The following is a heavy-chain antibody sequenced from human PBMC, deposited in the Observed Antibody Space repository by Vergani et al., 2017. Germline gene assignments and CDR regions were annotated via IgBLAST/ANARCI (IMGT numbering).Heavy chain of an antibody. V-gene: IGHV1-2*04. D-gene: IGHD1-14*01. J-gene: IGHJ6*02. Sequence: QVQLVQSGAEVKKPGSSVKVSCKASGGTFTGYYMHWVRQAPGQGLEWMGWINPNSGGTNYAQKFQGWVTMTRDTSISTAYMELSSLRSEDTAVYYCASPWLEPRAPHYYYYGMDVWGQGTTVTVSS. CDR1: GGTFTGYY. CDR3: ASPWLEPRAPHYYYYGMDV. CDR2: INPNSGGT.